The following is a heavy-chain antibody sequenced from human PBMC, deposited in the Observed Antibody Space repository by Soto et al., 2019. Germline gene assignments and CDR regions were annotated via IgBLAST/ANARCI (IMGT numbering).Heavy chain of an antibody. CDR3: ARDGALGENYYDYGMDV. D-gene: IGHD3-16*01. J-gene: IGHJ6*02. CDR2: ISAYNGNT. V-gene: IGHV1-18*01. Sequence: QVQLVQSGAEVKKPGASVKVSRKASGYTFTSYGISWVRQAPGQGLEWMGWISAYNGNTNYAQKLKGRASLTTATSTSTSEMELRSLRSDDTAVYYCARDGALGENYYDYGMDVWGQGTTVTVSS. CDR1: GYTFTSYG.